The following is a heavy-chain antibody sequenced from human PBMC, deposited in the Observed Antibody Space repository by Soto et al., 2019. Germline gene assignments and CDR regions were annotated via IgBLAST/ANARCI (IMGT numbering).Heavy chain of an antibody. CDR2: ISGSGGST. CDR3: AKGSIELPGFDY. V-gene: IGHV3-23*01. J-gene: IGHJ4*02. Sequence: GSLRLSCAASGFTFSSYAMSWVRQAPGKGLEWVSAISGSGGSTYYADSVKGRFTISRDNSKNTLYLQMNSLRAEDTAVYYCAKGSIELPGFDYWGQGTLVTVSS. D-gene: IGHD2-15*01. CDR1: GFTFSSYA.